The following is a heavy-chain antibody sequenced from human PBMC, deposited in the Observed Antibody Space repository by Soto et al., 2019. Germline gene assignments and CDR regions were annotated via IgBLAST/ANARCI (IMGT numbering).Heavy chain of an antibody. CDR3: AKGPTIFGVVITFEYYYGMDV. Sequence: PGGSLRLSCAASGFTFSDYYMSWIRQAPGKGLEWVSYISSSGSTIYYADSVKGRFTISRDNAKNSLYLQMNSLRAEDTAVYYCAKGPTIFGVVITFEYYYGMDVWGQGTTVTVSS. J-gene: IGHJ6*02. D-gene: IGHD3-3*01. V-gene: IGHV3-11*01. CDR1: GFTFSDYY. CDR2: ISSSGSTI.